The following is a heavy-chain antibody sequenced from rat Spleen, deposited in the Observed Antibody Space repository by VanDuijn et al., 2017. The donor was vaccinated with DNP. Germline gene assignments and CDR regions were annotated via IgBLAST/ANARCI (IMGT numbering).Heavy chain of an antibody. CDR2: INKDSSTI. V-gene: IGHV4-2*01. J-gene: IGHJ2*01. CDR1: GFNFNDYW. Sequence: EVKLVESGGGLVQPGRSLKLSCAASGFNFNDYWMGWVRQAPGKGLEWIGQINKDSSTISYSPSLKDKLTISRDSAQNTLYLQMSKLGSEDTAIYYCAKGPNYGGGSDYFDYWGQGVMVTVSS. D-gene: IGHD1-11*01. CDR3: AKGPNYGGGSDYFDY.